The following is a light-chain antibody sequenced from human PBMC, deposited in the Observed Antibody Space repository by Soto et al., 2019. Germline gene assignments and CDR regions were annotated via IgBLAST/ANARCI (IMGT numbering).Light chain of an antibody. J-gene: IGKJ2*02. CDR1: QTISNY. V-gene: IGKV1-39*01. CDR2: VAS. CDR3: QQSYTTPRT. Sequence: DIQMTQSPSSLSASVGDRVTITCRTSQTISNYLNWYQQKPGKAPKLLISVASSLQSGVPSRFSGSGSGTDFTLTISSLQPEDFATYYCQQSYTTPRTFGQGTKLEIK.